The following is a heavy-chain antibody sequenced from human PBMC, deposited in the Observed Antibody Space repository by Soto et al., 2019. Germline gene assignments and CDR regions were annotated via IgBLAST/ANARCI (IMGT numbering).Heavy chain of an antibody. V-gene: IGHV3-33*01. CDR1: GFTFNTYA. D-gene: IGHD3-16*01. CDR2: IWFDGSSK. CDR3: AREYYELREIGVVGSHYYYAMDA. Sequence: GGSLRLSCAASGFTFNTYAMHWVRQAPGKGLEWVAVIWFDGSSKYYADSVKGRFTISRDNSKNTLYLQMNSLRAEDAAVYSCAREYYELREIGVVGSHYYYAMDARGQRTTVTVSS. J-gene: IGHJ6*02.